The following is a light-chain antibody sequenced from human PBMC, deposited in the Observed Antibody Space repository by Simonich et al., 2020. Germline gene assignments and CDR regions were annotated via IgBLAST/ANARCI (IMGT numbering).Light chain of an antibody. CDR1: SGSVSTSYY. V-gene: IGLV8-61*01. Sequence: QTVVTQEPSFSVSPGGTVTLTCGLSSGSVSTSYYPSWYQQTPGPAPRTLIYSTNTRFSGVPDRFSGSILGNKAALTITGAQADDESDYYCVLYMGSGIWVFGGGTKLTVL. CDR2: STN. CDR3: VLYMGSGIWV. J-gene: IGLJ3*02.